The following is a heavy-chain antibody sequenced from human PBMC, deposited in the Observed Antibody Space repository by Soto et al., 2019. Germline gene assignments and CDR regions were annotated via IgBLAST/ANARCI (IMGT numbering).Heavy chain of an antibody. Sequence: SETLSLTCTVSGGSISSYYWSWIRQPPGKGLEWIGYIYYSGSTNYNPSLKSRVTISVDTSKNQFSLKLSSVTAADTAVYYCARQRPDGSGSYYNRPPPYYFDYWGQGTLVTVSS. CDR3: ARQRPDGSGSYYNRPPPYYFDY. V-gene: IGHV4-59*08. D-gene: IGHD3-10*01. CDR1: GGSISSYY. CDR2: IYYSGST. J-gene: IGHJ4*02.